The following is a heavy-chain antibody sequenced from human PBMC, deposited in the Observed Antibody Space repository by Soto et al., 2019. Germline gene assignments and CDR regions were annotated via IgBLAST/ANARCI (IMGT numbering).Heavy chain of an antibody. D-gene: IGHD6-13*01. V-gene: IGHV4-39*01. J-gene: IGHJ5*02. CDR2: MHYSGST. Sequence: QVQLQESGPGLVKPSETLSLICSVSGGSMRSSDYYWGWIRQPPNKGLEWIGSMHYSGSTFYNPSLKSRVTISVDTSKNQFSLKLTSVTAADTAVYYCARPGYSSSWYWFDPWGQGTLVTDSS. CDR3: ARPGYSSSWYWFDP. CDR1: GGSMRSSDYY.